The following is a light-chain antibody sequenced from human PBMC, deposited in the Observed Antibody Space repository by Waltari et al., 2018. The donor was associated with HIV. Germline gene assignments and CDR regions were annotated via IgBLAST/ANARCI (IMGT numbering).Light chain of an antibody. CDR3: QSYDSRLSGSV. Sequence: QSALTQPPSVSGAPGQRVTISCTGTSSNIGTGSDVHWYQQLPGTAPKLLISANTNRPSGVPDRFSGSKSGTPASLAITGLQAEDEADYYCQSYDSRLSGSVFGGGTKLTVL. CDR1: SSNIGTGSD. CDR2: ANT. V-gene: IGLV1-40*01. J-gene: IGLJ3*02.